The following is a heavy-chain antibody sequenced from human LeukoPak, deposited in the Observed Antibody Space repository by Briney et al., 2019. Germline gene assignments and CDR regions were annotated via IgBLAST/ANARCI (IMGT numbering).Heavy chain of an antibody. Sequence: SETLSLTCTVSGDSISSAYYWAWIRQPPGKGLEWIGSIYHSGGTYYNSSLKSRVTISVDTSKNQFSLKLSSVTAADTAVYYCARGGLWPNNWFDPWGQGTLVTVSS. J-gene: IGHJ5*02. CDR1: GDSISSAYY. V-gene: IGHV4-38-2*02. CDR2: IYHSGGT. CDR3: ARGGLWPNNWFDP. D-gene: IGHD2-21*01.